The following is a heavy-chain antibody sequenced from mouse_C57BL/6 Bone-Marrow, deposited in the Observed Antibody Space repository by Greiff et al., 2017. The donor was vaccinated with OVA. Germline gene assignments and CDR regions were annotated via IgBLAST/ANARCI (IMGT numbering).Heavy chain of an antibody. V-gene: IGHV1-50*01. Sequence: QVQLQQPGAELVKPGASVKLSCKASGYTFTSYWMQWVNQRPGQGLEWIGEIDPSDSYTNYNQKFKGKATLTVDTSSSTAYMQLSSLTSEDSAVYYCARGGGSSLVDYWGQGTTLTVSS. D-gene: IGHD1-1*01. J-gene: IGHJ2*01. CDR3: ARGGGSSLVDY. CDR2: IDPSDSYT. CDR1: GYTFTSYW.